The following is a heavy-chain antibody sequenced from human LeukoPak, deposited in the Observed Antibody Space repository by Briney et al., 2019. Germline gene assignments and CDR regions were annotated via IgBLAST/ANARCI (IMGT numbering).Heavy chain of an antibody. Sequence: PGGSLRLSCAASGFTFSDYYMSWIRQAPGKGLEWVSYISSSGSTIYYADSVKGRFTISRDNAKNSLYLQMNSLRAEDTAVYYCARDHEYSYGRNWFDPWGQGTLVTVSS. V-gene: IGHV3-11*04. D-gene: IGHD5-18*01. CDR3: ARDHEYSYGRNWFDP. CDR1: GFTFSDYY. CDR2: ISSSGSTI. J-gene: IGHJ5*02.